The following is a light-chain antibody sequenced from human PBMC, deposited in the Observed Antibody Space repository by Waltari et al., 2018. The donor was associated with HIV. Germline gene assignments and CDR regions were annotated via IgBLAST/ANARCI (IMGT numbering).Light chain of an antibody. Sequence: QSALTQPASVSGSPGPSITISCTGPSSDLVSWYQQHPGKAPKVMIYEVNKRPSGVSNRFSGSKSGSTASLTISGLQAEDEADYYCCSYVRSSLPYLFGGGTKLTVL. J-gene: IGLJ3*02. CDR1: SSDL. V-gene: IGLV2-23*02. CDR2: EVN. CDR3: CSYVRSSLPYL.